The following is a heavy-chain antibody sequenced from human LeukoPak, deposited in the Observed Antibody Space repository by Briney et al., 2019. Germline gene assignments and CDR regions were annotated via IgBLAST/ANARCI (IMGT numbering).Heavy chain of an antibody. CDR2: LYTGGDT. CDR1: GLTVSSNY. J-gene: IGHJ4*02. Sequence: GGSLRLSCAASGLTVSSNYMSWVRQAPGKGLEWVSVLYTGGDTYYVDSVKGRFTVSRHNSNNTLCLQMNSLRVEDTAVYYCARARSLSRDGSRAVDYWGLGTLVTVSS. D-gene: IGHD5-24*01. CDR3: ARARSLSRDGSRAVDY. V-gene: IGHV3-53*04.